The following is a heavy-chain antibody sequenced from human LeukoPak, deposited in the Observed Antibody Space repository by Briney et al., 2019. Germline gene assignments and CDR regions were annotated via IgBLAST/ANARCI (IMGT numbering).Heavy chain of an antibody. J-gene: IGHJ6*02. CDR2: ISSSGSTI. CDR3: ARKDVTIFGVVIEDYGMDV. D-gene: IGHD3-3*01. CDR1: GFIFSTYT. V-gene: IGHV3-11*01. Sequence: GGSLRLSCAASGFIFSTYTMSWIRQAPGKGLEWVSYISSSGSTIYYADSVKGRFAISRDNAKNSLYLQMNSLRAEDTAVYYCARKDVTIFGVVIEDYGMDVWGQGTTVTVSS.